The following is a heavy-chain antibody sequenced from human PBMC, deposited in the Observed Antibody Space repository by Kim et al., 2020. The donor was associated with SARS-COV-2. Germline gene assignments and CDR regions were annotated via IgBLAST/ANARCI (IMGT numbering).Heavy chain of an antibody. Sequence: SLKSRVTISVDTSKNQLSVKLSSVTAADTAVYYCARTRIPMIVVVTHFDYWGQGTLDTSSS. CDR3: ARTRIPMIVVVTHFDY. D-gene: IGHD3-22*01. V-gene: IGHV4-31*02. J-gene: IGHJ4*02.